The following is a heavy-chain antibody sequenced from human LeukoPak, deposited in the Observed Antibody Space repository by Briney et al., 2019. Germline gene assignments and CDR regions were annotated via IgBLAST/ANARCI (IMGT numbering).Heavy chain of an antibody. D-gene: IGHD2-21*02. V-gene: IGHV1-2*06. CDR2: LNPNSGGT. CDR3: ARAKWGCGGDCDSMVDY. CDR1: GYTFTGYY. Sequence: ASVKVSCKASGYTFTGYYMHWVRQAPGQGLAGMGRLNPNSGGTNYAQKFQGRVTMTGGTSITTAYMELSRLRTDDTAVYYCARAKWGCGGDCDSMVDYWGQGTLVTVSS. J-gene: IGHJ4*02.